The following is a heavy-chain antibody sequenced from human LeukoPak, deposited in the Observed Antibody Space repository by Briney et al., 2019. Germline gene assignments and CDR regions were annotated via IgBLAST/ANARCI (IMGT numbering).Heavy chain of an antibody. CDR1: GGSISSYY. CDR3: ARHASRAYCGGDCYPYYYYYYGMDV. J-gene: IGHJ6*02. V-gene: IGHV4-59*08. CDR2: IYYSGST. Sequence: PSETLSLTCTVSGGSISSYYWSWIRQPPGKGLEWIGYIYYSGSTNYNPSLKSRVTISVDTSKNQFSLKLSSVTAADTAVYYCARHASRAYCGGDCYPYYYYYYGMDVWGQGTTVTVSS. D-gene: IGHD2-21*02.